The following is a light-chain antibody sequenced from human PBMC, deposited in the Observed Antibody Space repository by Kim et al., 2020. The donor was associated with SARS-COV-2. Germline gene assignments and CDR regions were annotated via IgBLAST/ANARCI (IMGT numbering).Light chain of an antibody. J-gene: IGLJ3*02. Sequence: QPVLTQPPSVSGTPGQRVTISCSGSSSNLGTNSVHWYQQFPGTAPQVLIYKNSQRPSGVPDRFSGSKSGTSASLAISGLQSEDEGDYYCAGWDDSLNAEVFGGGTQLTVL. CDR2: KNS. CDR3: AGWDDSLNAEV. CDR1: SSNLGTNS. V-gene: IGLV1-44*01.